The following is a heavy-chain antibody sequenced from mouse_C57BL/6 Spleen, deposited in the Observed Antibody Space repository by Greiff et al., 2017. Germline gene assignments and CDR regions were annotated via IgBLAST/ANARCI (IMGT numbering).Heavy chain of an antibody. D-gene: IGHD1-1*01. CDR3: APHYYGSSYGYFDV. Sequence: EVKLMESGAELVKPGASVKLSCTASGFNIKDYYMHWVKQRTEQGLEWIGRIDPEDGETKYAPKFPGKATITADTSSNTAYLQLSSLTSEDTAVYYCAPHYYGSSYGYFDVWGTGTTVTVSS. CDR1: GFNIKDYY. J-gene: IGHJ1*03. V-gene: IGHV14-2*01. CDR2: IDPEDGET.